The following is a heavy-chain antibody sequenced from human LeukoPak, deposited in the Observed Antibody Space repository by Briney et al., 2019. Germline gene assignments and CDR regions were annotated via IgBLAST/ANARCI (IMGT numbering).Heavy chain of an antibody. Sequence: GGSLRLSCAASGFTVSSNYMSWVRQAPGKGLEWVSAISGSGGSTYYADSVKGRFTISRDNSKNTLYLQMNSLRAEDTAVYYCAKDPLLSTVRVDYWGQGTLVTVSS. CDR3: AKDPLLSTVRVDY. J-gene: IGHJ4*02. CDR2: ISGSGGST. CDR1: GFTVSSNY. V-gene: IGHV3-23*01. D-gene: IGHD3-10*01.